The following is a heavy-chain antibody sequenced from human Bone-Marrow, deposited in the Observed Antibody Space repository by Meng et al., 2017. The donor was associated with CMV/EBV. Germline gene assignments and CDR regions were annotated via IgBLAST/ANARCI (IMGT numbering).Heavy chain of an antibody. J-gene: IGHJ4*02. CDR1: GFTFSSYW. D-gene: IGHD6-13*01. CDR2: IKQDGSEK. Sequence: GESLKISCAAPGFTFSSYWMSWVRQAPRKGLEWVANIKQDGSEKYYVDSVKGRFTISRDNAKNSLYLQMNSLRAEDTAVYYCARVKGIAAAGADFFDYWGQGTLVTVSS. V-gene: IGHV3-7*01. CDR3: ARVKGIAAAGADFFDY.